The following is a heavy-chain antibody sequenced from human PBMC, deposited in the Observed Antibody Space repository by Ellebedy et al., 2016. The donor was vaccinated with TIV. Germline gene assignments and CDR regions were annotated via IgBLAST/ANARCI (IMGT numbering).Heavy chain of an antibody. CDR2: IYPGDSDT. V-gene: IGHV5-51*01. J-gene: IGHJ6*02. CDR3: ARQEVAYCGGDCYYYGMDV. CDR1: GYSFTSYW. Sequence: GESLKISXKGSGYSFTSYWIGWVRQMPGKGLEWMGIIYPGDSDTRYSPSFQGQVTISADKSISTAYLQWSSLRASDTAMYYCARQEVAYCGGDCYYYGMDVWGQGTTVTVSS. D-gene: IGHD2-21*01.